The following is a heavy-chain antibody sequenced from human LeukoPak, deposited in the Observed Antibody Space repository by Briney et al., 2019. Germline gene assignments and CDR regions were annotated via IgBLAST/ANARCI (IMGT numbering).Heavy chain of an antibody. D-gene: IGHD5-24*01. Sequence: ASVKVSCKASGGTFSSYAISWVRQAPGQGLEWMGWINPNSGGTNYAQKFQGRVTMTRDTSIGTAYMELSRLRSDDTAVYYCARGGPRWLLLSHGAFDIWGQGTMVTVSS. CDR2: INPNSGGT. V-gene: IGHV1-2*02. CDR3: ARGGPRWLLLSHGAFDI. J-gene: IGHJ3*02. CDR1: GGTFSSYA.